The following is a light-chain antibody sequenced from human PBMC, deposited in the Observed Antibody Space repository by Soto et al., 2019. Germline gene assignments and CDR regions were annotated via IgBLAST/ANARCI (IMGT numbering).Light chain of an antibody. CDR2: LAS. J-gene: IGKJ4*01. Sequence: IQLTQSPSSLSASVGDRVTITCRASQGIRNYLAWYQQKPGKAPNLLIYLASTLQGGVPSRFSGIGSGTDFSLTISSLQPEDVATYYCQYLNSFPLTFGGGTKVELK. V-gene: IGKV1-9*01. CDR3: QYLNSFPLT. CDR1: QGIRNY.